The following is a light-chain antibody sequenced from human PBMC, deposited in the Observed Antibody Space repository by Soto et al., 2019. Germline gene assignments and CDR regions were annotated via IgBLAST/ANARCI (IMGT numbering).Light chain of an antibody. J-gene: IGKJ1*01. CDR2: GAS. V-gene: IGKV3-15*01. Sequence: EVVLTHSPSTLSVSPGERATFSCRASQNIATNLAWYQQKPGQAPSLLIYGASNRATGIPARFSAGGSGTEFTLTISSLQSEDFGVYYCQQSYSMPWTFGQGTKVEIK. CDR3: QQSYSMPWT. CDR1: QNIATN.